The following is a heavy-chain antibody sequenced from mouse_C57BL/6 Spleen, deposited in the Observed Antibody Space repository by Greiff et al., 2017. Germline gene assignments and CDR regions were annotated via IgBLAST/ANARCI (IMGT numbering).Heavy chain of an antibody. D-gene: IGHD2-1*01. CDR1: GYTFTSYW. Sequence: VQLQQPGTELVKPGASVKLSCKASGYTFTSYWMHWVKQRPGQGLEWIGNINPSNGGTNYNEKFKSKATLTVDKSSSSLTSEDSAVYYCARSFYYGNTYYFDYWGQGTTLTVSS. J-gene: IGHJ2*01. V-gene: IGHV1-53*01. CDR3: ARSFYYGNTYYFDY. CDR2: INPSNGGT.